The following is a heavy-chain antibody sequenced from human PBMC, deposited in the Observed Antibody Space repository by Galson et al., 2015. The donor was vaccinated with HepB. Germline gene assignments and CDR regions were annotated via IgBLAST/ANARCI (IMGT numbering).Heavy chain of an antibody. J-gene: IGHJ1*01. CDR3: ANIEARTGAEYFQH. CDR2: ISWNSGSI. Sequence: SLRLSCAASGFTFDDYAMHWVRQAPGKGLEWVSGISWNSGSIGYADSVKGRFTISRDNAKNSLYLQMNSLRAEDTALYYCANIEARTGAEYFQHWGQGTLVTVSS. V-gene: IGHV3-9*01. CDR1: GFTFDDYA. D-gene: IGHD1-14*01.